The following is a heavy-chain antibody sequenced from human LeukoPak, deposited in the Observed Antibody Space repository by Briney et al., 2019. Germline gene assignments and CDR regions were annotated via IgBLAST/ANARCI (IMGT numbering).Heavy chain of an antibody. CDR3: ARGTYGYDGDYYYYMDV. CDR1: GGSISGYY. J-gene: IGHJ6*03. Sequence: SETLSLTCTVSGGSISGYYWSWIRQPPGKGLEWIGYISYSGSTHYNPSLKSRVTISVDTSKNQFSLKLSSVTAADTALYNCARGTYGYDGDYYYYMDVWGKGTTVTISS. D-gene: IGHD5-18*01. V-gene: IGHV4-59*01. CDR2: ISYSGST.